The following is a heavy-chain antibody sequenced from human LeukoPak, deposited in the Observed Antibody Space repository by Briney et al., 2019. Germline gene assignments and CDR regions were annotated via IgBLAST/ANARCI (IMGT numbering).Heavy chain of an antibody. J-gene: IGHJ4*02. D-gene: IGHD6-6*01. CDR1: GFTFSDYH. CDR3: ASSYSSSRFDY. CDR2: ISSSGSKV. Sequence: GGSRRLSCTASGFTFSDYHMSWIRQAPGKGLEWVSYISSSGSKVYYADSVKGRFTISRDNAKNSLYLQMNSLRAEDTAVYYCASSYSSSRFDYWGQGTLVTVSS. V-gene: IGHV3-11*04.